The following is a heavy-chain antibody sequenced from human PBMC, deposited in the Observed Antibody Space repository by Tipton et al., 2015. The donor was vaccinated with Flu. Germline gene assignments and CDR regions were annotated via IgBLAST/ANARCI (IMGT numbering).Heavy chain of an antibody. CDR1: GGSISSSSYY. D-gene: IGHD4-17*01. V-gene: IGHV4-39*07. Sequence: TLSLTCTVSGGSISSSSYYWGWIRQPPGKGLEWIGSIYYSGSTYYNPSLKSRVTISVDTSKNQFSLKLSSVTAADTAVYYCARDATTVNTGSPCWFDPWGQGTLVTVSS. CDR3: ARDATTVNTGSPCWFDP. CDR2: IYYSGST. J-gene: IGHJ5*02.